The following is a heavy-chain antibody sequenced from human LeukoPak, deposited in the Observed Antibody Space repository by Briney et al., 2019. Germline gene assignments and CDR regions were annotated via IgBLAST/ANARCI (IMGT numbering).Heavy chain of an antibody. CDR3: ARGRGGEMATIKNYFDY. Sequence: PSETLSLTCAVYGGSFSGYYWSWIRQPPGKGLEWIGEINHSGSTNYNPSLKSRVTISVDTSKNQFSLKLSSVTAADTAVYYCARGRGGEMATIKNYFDYWGQGTPVTVSS. J-gene: IGHJ4*02. D-gene: IGHD5-24*01. V-gene: IGHV4-34*01. CDR2: INHSGST. CDR1: GGSFSGYY.